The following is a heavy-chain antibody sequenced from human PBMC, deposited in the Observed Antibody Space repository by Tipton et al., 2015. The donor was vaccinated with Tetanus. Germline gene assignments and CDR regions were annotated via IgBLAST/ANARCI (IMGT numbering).Heavy chain of an antibody. Sequence: SLRLSCAASGFTFSSYSMNWVRQAPGKGLEWVSSISSSSSYIYYADSVKGRFTISRDNSKNTLYPQMNSLRAEDTAVYYCAREADCSGGSCFSGDFDNWGQGTQVTVSS. CDR3: AREADCSGGSCFSGDFDN. CDR1: GFTFSSYS. V-gene: IGHV3-21*01. CDR2: ISSSSSYI. J-gene: IGHJ4*02. D-gene: IGHD2-15*01.